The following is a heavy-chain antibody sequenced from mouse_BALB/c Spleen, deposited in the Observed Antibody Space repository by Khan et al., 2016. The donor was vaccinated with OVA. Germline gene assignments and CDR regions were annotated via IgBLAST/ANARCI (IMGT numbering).Heavy chain of an antibody. D-gene: IGHD1-3*01. Sequence: VQLKQSGTVLARPGASVKMSCKASGYSFTSYLIHWVKQRPGQGLEWIGDIYPGNSDTTYNQKFKDKAKLNAGTSANTAYMELSSLTNEDSAVYYCARGGYSSFAYWGQGTLVTVSA. J-gene: IGHJ3*01. CDR3: ARGGYSSFAY. CDR2: IYPGNSDT. V-gene: IGHV1-5*01. CDR1: GYSFTSYL.